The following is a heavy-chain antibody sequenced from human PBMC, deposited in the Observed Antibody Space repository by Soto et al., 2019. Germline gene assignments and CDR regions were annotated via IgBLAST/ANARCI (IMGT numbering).Heavy chain of an antibody. J-gene: IGHJ3*02. CDR1: CSTFASSG. D-gene: IGHD3-22*01. Sequence: ASVKVSCKASCSTFASSGISWVRQAPGQGLEWMGWISAYNGNTNYAQKLQGRVTMTTDTSTSTAYMELRSLRSDDTAVYYCARDFRSIVGAFDIWGQGTMVTVSS. CDR3: ARDFRSIVGAFDI. CDR2: ISAYNGNT. V-gene: IGHV1-18*01.